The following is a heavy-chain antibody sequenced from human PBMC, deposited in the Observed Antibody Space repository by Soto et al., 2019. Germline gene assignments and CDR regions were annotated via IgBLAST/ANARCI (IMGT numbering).Heavy chain of an antibody. Sequence: GSVEVFFQASGYPFTGYYMHLVRQAPGQGLEWMGWINPNSGGTNYAQKFQGRVTMTRDTSISTAYMEPSRLRSYDTAVYYCARDERDVVVVAATPYYYYGMDVWGQGTTVTGSS. CDR3: ARDERDVVVVAATPYYYYGMDV. CDR1: GYPFTGYY. CDR2: INPNSGGT. J-gene: IGHJ6*01. D-gene: IGHD2-15*01. V-gene: IGHV1-2*02.